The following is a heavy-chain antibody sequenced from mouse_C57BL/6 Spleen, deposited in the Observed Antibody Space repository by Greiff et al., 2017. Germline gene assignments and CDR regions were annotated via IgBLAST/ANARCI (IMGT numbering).Heavy chain of an antibody. Sequence: VKLQESGPELVKPGASVKISCKASGYAFSSSWMNWVKQRPGKGLEWIGRIYPGDGDPNSNGKFKGKATLTADKSSSTAYMQLSSLTSEDSAVYFCARGSSYYYGSPDYWGQGTTLTVAS. CDR2: IYPGDGDP. D-gene: IGHD1-1*01. CDR1: GYAFSSSW. J-gene: IGHJ2*01. CDR3: ARGSSYYYGSPDY. V-gene: IGHV1-82*01.